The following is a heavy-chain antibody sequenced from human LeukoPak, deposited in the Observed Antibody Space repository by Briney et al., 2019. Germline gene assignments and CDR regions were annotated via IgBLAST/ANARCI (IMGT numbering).Heavy chain of an antibody. CDR3: ARRLTQYDCFDP. CDR1: GASFSNYY. D-gene: IGHD2-2*01. CDR2: LDHTGST. Sequence: SETLSLTCAVSGASFSNYYSTWIRQSPGKGLEWIGELDHTGSTNYNPSLKGRVTISGDTSKNQFSLHLNSVTPEDTAVYYCARRLTQYDCFDPWGQGILVTVSS. J-gene: IGHJ5*02. V-gene: IGHV4-34*01.